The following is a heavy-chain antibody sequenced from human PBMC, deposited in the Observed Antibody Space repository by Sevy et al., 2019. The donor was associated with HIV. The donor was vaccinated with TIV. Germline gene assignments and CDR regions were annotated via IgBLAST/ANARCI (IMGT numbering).Heavy chain of an antibody. CDR2: ISSSSSYI. D-gene: IGHD6-13*01. CDR3: ARDLEQLVSL. V-gene: IGHV3-21*01. J-gene: IGHJ4*02. Sequence: GGSLRLSSAASGFTFSSYSMNWVRQAPGKGLEWVSSISSSSSYIYYADSVKGRFTISRDNAKNSLYLQMNSLRAEDTAVYYCARDLEQLVSLWGQGTLVTVSS. CDR1: GFTFSSYS.